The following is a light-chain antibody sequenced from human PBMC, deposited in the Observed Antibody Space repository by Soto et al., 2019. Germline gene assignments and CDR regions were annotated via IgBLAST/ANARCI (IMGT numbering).Light chain of an antibody. J-gene: IGLJ2*01. CDR2: EVS. CDR1: SSDVGGYNY. V-gene: IGLV2-8*01. CDR3: SSYADSNQGE. Sequence: QSALTQPPSASGSPGQSVTISCTGTSSDVGGYNYVSWYQQHPGKAPKLMIYEVSKRPSGVPDRFSGSKSGNTASLTVSGLQAEDEADYYCSSYADSNQGEFGGGTKVTVL.